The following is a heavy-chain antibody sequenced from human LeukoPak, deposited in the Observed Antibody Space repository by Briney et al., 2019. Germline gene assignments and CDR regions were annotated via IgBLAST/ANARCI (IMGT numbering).Heavy chain of an antibody. D-gene: IGHD6-19*01. CDR1: GYTFTGYY. CDR3: ARLRSSGWGAGFDP. J-gene: IGHJ5*02. V-gene: IGHV1-2*02. CDR2: INPNSGGT. Sequence: ASVKVSCKASGYTFTGYYMHWVRQAPGQGLEWMGWINPNSGGTNYAQKFQGRVTMTRDTSISTAYMELSRLRSDDTAVYYCARLRSSGWGAGFDPWGQGTLVTVSS.